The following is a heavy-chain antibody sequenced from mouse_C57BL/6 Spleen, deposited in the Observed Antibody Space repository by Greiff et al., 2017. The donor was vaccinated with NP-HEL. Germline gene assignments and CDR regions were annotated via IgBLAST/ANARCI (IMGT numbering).Heavy chain of an antibody. CDR2: ISSGGSYT. CDR3: ARQDYGSSYEDAMDY. J-gene: IGHJ4*01. V-gene: IGHV5-6*01. Sequence: EVQLVESGGDLVKPGGSLKLSCAASGFTFSSYGMSWVRQTPDKRLEWVATISSGGSYTYYPDSVKGRFTISRDNAKNTLYLQMSSLKSEDTAMYYCARQDYGSSYEDAMDYWGQGTSVTVSS. D-gene: IGHD1-1*01. CDR1: GFTFSSYG.